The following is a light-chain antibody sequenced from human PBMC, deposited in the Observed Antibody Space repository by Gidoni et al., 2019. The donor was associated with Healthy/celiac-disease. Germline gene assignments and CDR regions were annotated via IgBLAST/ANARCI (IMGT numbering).Light chain of an antibody. Sequence: IVMTQSPATLSVSPGERATLSCRASQSVSSNLAWYQQKPGQDPRLLIYGASTRATGIPARFSGSGSGTELTLTISSLQSEDCAVYYCQQYNNWPLYTFGQGTKLEIK. CDR3: QQYNNWPLYT. CDR2: GAS. V-gene: IGKV3-15*01. CDR1: QSVSSN. J-gene: IGKJ2*01.